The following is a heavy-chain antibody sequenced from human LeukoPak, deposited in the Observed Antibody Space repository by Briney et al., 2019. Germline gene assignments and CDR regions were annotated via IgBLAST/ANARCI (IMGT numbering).Heavy chain of an antibody. Sequence: PGGSLRLSCAASGFPFSDYYMSWIRQAPGKGLEWVSYISSSGDTIYYADSVKGRFTISRDNAKNSVHLQMNSLRAEDTAIYYCTRDKYCSGGSCYSGDYWGQGTLVTVSS. J-gene: IGHJ4*02. CDR3: TRDKYCSGGSCYSGDY. CDR1: GFPFSDYY. D-gene: IGHD2-15*01. CDR2: ISSSGDTI. V-gene: IGHV3-11*04.